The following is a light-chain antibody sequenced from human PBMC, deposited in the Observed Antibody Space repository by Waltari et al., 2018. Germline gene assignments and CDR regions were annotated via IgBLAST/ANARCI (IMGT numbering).Light chain of an antibody. V-gene: IGKV1-33*01. Sequence: DIHMTQSPSSLSAPVGDRVTITCQASQDIKKSLNWFHQKPGKAPKVLIFDASNSQTGAPSRFSGSGSGTDFILTISSLQPEDMGTYYCQQYHSVPLTFGGGTKVEIK. CDR1: QDIKKS. CDR2: DAS. CDR3: QQYHSVPLT. J-gene: IGKJ4*01.